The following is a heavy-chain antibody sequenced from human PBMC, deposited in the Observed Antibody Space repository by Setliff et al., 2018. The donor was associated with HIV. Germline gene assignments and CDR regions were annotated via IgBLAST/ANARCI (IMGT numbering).Heavy chain of an antibody. D-gene: IGHD3-3*01. CDR2: IAPSSGGI. Sequence: ASVKVSCKASGYTFTSYILHWVRQAAGQGLEWVGRIAPSSGGIHYAQKFQDRVTMTRDTSTSTVYMDLSRLRSEDTAVYYCARDYYNFQDMWGQGTMVTVSS. CDR3: ARDYYNFQDM. V-gene: IGHV1-46*01. CDR1: GYTFTSYI. J-gene: IGHJ3*02.